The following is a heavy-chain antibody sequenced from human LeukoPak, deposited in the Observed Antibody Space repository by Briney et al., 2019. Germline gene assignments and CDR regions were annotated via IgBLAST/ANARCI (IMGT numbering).Heavy chain of an antibody. V-gene: IGHV3-23*01. Sequence: GGSLRLSCAASGFTFSSYAMSWVRQAPGKGLEWVSAISGSGGSTYYAVSVKGRFTISRDNSKNTLYLQMNSLRAEDTAVYYCAKVTHYYGSGSYYLRLRYYFDYWGQGTLVTVSS. J-gene: IGHJ4*02. CDR3: AKVTHYYGSGSYYLRLRYYFDY. CDR2: ISGSGGST. D-gene: IGHD3-10*01. CDR1: GFTFSSYA.